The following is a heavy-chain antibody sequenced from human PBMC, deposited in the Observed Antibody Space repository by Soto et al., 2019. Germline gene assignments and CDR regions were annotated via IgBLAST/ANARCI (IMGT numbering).Heavy chain of an antibody. CDR3: AIVGARPPDY. CDR1: GYTFTSYD. V-gene: IGHV1-8*02. Sequence: ASVKVSCKASGYTFTSYDITWVRQATGQGLEWMGWMNPNSGNTGYAQKFQGRVTMTRNTAINTAYMELSSLSSEDTAVYYCAIVGARPPDYWGQGTLVTVPQ. CDR2: MNPNSGNT. D-gene: IGHD1-26*01. J-gene: IGHJ4*02.